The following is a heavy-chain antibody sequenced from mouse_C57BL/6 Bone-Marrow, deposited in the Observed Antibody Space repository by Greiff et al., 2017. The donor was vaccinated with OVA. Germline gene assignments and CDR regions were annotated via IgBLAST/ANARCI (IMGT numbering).Heavy chain of an antibody. CDR2: INPNYGTT. J-gene: IGHJ3*01. CDR1: GYSFTAYN. CDR3: AREELGRRFAY. Sequence: VEPGASVKISCKASGYSFTAYNMNWVKQSNGKSLEWIGVINPNYGTTSYNQKFKGKATLTVDQSSSTAYMQLNSLTSEDSAVYYCAREELGRRFAYWGQGTLVTVSA. V-gene: IGHV1-39*01. D-gene: IGHD4-1*01.